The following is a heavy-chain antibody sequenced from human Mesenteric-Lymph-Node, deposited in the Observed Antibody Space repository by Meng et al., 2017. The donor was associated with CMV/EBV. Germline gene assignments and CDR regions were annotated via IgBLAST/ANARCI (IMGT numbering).Heavy chain of an antibody. CDR3: ARDTAAYAFDI. CDR1: GYTFSSYN. V-gene: IGHV1-46*01. D-gene: IGHD2-15*01. Sequence: ASVKVSCKASGYTFSSYNVHWVRQARGQGPEWMGIINPSAGHTSYAQKLQGRVTMTTDTSTSTAYMELRSLRSDDTAVYYCARDTAAYAFDIWGQGTMVTVSS. CDR2: INPSAGHT. J-gene: IGHJ3*02.